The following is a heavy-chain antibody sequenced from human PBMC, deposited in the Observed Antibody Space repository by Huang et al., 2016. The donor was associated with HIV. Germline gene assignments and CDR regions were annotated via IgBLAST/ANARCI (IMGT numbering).Heavy chain of an antibody. D-gene: IGHD3-10*01. V-gene: IGHV4-30-2*01. J-gene: IGHJ2*01. CDR1: GASIGSGGFS. CDR2: IYHSGAT. CDR3: ARSPPGDYFDL. Sequence: QVQLQESGSGLVKPSQTLSLTCDVSGASIGSGGFSWSWIRQPPGEGLAWMGYIYHSGATYYKPSLKTRVTISFDRSKSQLSLRLASVTAADTAVYYCARSPPGDYFDLWGRGTLVTVSS.